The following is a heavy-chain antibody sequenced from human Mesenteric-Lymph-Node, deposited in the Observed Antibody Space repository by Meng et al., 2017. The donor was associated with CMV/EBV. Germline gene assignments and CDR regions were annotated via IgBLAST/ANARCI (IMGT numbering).Heavy chain of an antibody. D-gene: IGHD3-9*01. Sequence: SETLSLTCAVYDGSFSGYYWSWIRQPPGEGLEWIGYIYYSGSTNYNPSLKSRVTMSVDTSKNQFSLRLSSVTAADTAVYYCARALRYFDWPDYFDYWGQGTLVTVSS. J-gene: IGHJ4*02. CDR2: IYYSGST. V-gene: IGHV4-59*01. CDR1: DGSFSGYY. CDR3: ARALRYFDWPDYFDY.